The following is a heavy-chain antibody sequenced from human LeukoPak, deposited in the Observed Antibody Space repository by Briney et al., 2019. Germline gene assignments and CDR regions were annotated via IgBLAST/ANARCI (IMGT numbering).Heavy chain of an antibody. J-gene: IGHJ5*02. D-gene: IGHD4-11*01. V-gene: IGHV3-7*01. CDR3: ARDGYSNYNPDSGDWFDP. CDR2: IKQDGSAK. CDR1: GFAFGDFW. Sequence: GGSLRLSCAASGFAFGDFWMSWVRQTPGKGLESAATIKQDGSAKEYVDSVKGRFTISRDNAKESLYLQMNNLRADDTGVYYCARDGYSNYNPDSGDWFDPWGQGTLVTVSS.